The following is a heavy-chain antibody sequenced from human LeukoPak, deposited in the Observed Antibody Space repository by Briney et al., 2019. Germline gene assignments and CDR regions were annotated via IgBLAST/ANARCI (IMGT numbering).Heavy chain of an antibody. CDR3: ATRSIAAPN. V-gene: IGHV3-66*01. J-gene: IGHJ4*02. Sequence: GGSLRLSCAASGLTVSNNYMSWVRQAPGKGLEWVSLIYSGGGTYYADSVKGRFTISRDSSKNTLFLQLNSLRAEDTAVYYCATRSIAAPNWGQGTLVTVSS. CDR1: GLTVSNNY. CDR2: IYSGGGT. D-gene: IGHD6-6*01.